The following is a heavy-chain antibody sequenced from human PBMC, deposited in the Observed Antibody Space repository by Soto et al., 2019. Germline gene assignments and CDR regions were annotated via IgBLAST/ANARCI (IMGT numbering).Heavy chain of an antibody. J-gene: IGHJ6*02. CDR3: AKEGYDILSYYYGMDV. CDR1: GFTFSTYT. CDR2: ISGSGGST. D-gene: IGHD3-9*01. V-gene: IGHV3-23*01. Sequence: GGSLRLSCAASGFTFSTYTMHWVRQAPGKGLEWVSAISGSGGSTYYADSVKGRFTISRDNSKNTLYLQMNSLGAEDTAVYYCAKEGYDILSYYYGMDVWGQGTTVTVSS.